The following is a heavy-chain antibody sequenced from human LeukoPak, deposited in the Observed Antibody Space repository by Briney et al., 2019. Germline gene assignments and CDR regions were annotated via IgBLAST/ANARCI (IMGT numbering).Heavy chain of an antibody. J-gene: IGHJ3*02. Sequence: GGSLRLSCAASGFSFVDYGMNWVRQAPGKGLEWVSGINWSGGTTNYADSVKGRFTISRDNAKNSLYPQMNSLRAEDTALYYCASVIVVVPTADRFDAFDIWGQGTMVTVSS. V-gene: IGHV3-20*04. CDR3: ASVIVVVPTADRFDAFDI. D-gene: IGHD2-2*01. CDR2: INWSGGTT. CDR1: GFSFVDYG.